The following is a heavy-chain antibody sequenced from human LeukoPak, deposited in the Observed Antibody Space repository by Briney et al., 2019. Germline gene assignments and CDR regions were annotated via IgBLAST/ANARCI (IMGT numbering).Heavy chain of an antibody. Sequence: GGSLRLSCAASGFTSTSYSINWVRQAPGKGLEWISYVSSTGKTTYYAASVKGRVTFSRDDADNSLYLQMNSLRVEDTGIYYCASRPLSGRSTWYTLDFWGQGVLVTVSS. CDR3: ASRPLSGRSTWYTLDF. J-gene: IGHJ4*02. CDR2: VSSTGKTT. D-gene: IGHD6-13*01. V-gene: IGHV3-48*04. CDR1: GFTSTSYS.